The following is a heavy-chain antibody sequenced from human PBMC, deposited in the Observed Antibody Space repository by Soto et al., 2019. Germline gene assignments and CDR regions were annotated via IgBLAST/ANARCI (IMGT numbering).Heavy chain of an antibody. CDR2: IYYSGTT. J-gene: IGHJ4*02. V-gene: IGHV4-39*01. CDR1: GGSISGTTYY. D-gene: IGHD3-16*01. CDR3: ARHLEERRMATTPFDY. Sequence: QLQLQESGPGLVKPSETLSLTCNVSGGSISGTTYYWAWIRQPPGKGPEWIGSIYYSGTTYYKSSRKRRVTISXXAXNXLFSLKVSSVTAADTAVYYCARHLEERRMATTPFDYWGQGTLVTVSS.